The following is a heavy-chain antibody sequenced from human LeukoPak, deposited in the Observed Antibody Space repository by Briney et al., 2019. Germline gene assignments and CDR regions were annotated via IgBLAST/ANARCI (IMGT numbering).Heavy chain of an antibody. V-gene: IGHV1-2*02. CDR3: ARGVRPHCSSTSCYRAKGDWFDP. CDR1: GYTFTGYY. Sequence: ASVKVSCKASGYTFTGYYMHWVRQAPGQGLEWMGWINPNSGGTNYAQKFQGRVTMTGDTSISTAYMELSRLRSDDTAVYYCARGVRPHCSSTSCYRAKGDWFDPWGQGTLVTVSS. D-gene: IGHD2-2*01. CDR2: INPNSGGT. J-gene: IGHJ5*02.